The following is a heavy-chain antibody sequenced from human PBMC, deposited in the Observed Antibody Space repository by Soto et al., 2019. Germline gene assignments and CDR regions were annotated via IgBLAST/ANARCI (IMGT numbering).Heavy chain of an antibody. V-gene: IGHV3-33*01. J-gene: IGHJ6*02. Sequence: GGSLRLSCAASGFTFSSYGMHWVRQAPGKGLEWVAVIWYDGSNKYYADSVKGRFTISRDNSKNTLYLQMNSLRAEDTAVYYCARDWLGYYYGMDVWGQGTTVTVSS. CDR3: ARDWLGYYYGMDV. CDR2: IWYDGSNK. CDR1: GFTFSSYG. D-gene: IGHD6-19*01.